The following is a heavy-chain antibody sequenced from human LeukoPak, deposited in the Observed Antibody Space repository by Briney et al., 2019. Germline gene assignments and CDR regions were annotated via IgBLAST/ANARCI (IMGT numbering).Heavy chain of an antibody. J-gene: IGHJ5*02. CDR2: INTDGRTT. D-gene: IGHD5-18*01. Sequence: GGSLRLSCAASGFTFSSYWMHWVRQAPGKGLVWVSRINTDGRTTTYADSVKGRFTISRDNAKNTLYLQMNTLRAEDTAVYYCARVPVGQNSYDSWGQGSLVTVSS. CDR3: ARVPVGQNSYDS. V-gene: IGHV3-74*01. CDR1: GFTFSSYW.